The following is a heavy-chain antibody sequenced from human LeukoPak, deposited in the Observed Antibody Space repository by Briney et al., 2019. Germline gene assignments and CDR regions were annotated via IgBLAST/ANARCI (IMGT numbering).Heavy chain of an antibody. Sequence: GSLRLSCAASGFTLSSYAMSWIRQPPGKGLEWIGSIYYSGSTYYNPSLKSRVTISVDTSKNQFSLKLSSVTAADTAVYYCARDGRIRRRAFDIWGQGTMVTVSS. D-gene: IGHD1-26*01. V-gene: IGHV4-39*07. J-gene: IGHJ3*02. CDR3: ARDGRIRRRAFDI. CDR1: GFTLSSYA. CDR2: IYYSGST.